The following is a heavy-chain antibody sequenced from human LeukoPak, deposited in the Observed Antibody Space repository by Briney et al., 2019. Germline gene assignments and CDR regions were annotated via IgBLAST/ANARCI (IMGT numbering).Heavy chain of an antibody. V-gene: IGHV3-23*01. CDR3: VRSLDY. J-gene: IGHJ4*02. Sequence: GGSLRLSCAAPGFPFSTYAMNWVRQAPGEGLEWVSVITGSGGFTQYADSVKGRFTISRDNSKNTVYLQMNSLRVEDTALYYCVRSLDYWGQGTLVTVSS. CDR2: ITGSGGFT. CDR1: GFPFSTYA.